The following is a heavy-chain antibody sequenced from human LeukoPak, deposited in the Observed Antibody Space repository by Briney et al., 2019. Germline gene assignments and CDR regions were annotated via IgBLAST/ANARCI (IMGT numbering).Heavy chain of an antibody. CDR3: ARIKGPSSGLNWFDP. J-gene: IGHJ5*02. CDR2: IYHSGST. Sequence: PSETLSLTCAVSGGSISSSNWWSWVRQPPGKGLEWIGEIYHSGSTNYNPSLKSRVTISVDKSKNQFSLKLSSVTAADTAVYYCARIKGPSSGLNWFDPWGQGTLVTVSS. D-gene: IGHD6-19*01. V-gene: IGHV4-4*02. CDR1: GGSISSSNW.